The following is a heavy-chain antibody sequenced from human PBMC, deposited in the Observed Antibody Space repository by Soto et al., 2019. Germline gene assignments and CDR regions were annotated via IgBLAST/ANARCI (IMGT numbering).Heavy chain of an antibody. CDR2: IGSAGDS. V-gene: IGHV3-13*01. CDR1: GYTFRSYD. Sequence: PGGSLRLSCAASGYTFRSYDMHWVHQVTGKGLEWVSVIGSAGDSNYAPSVKGRFTISRENAKNSLYLQMNSLRAGDTAVYYCARGSKGTYGMDVWGQGTTVTSP. D-gene: IGHD3-10*01. CDR3: ARGSKGTYGMDV. J-gene: IGHJ6*02.